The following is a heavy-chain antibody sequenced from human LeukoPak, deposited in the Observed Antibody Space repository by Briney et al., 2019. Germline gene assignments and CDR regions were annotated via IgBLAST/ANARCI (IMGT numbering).Heavy chain of an antibody. CDR2: ISSSGSTI. J-gene: IGHJ4*02. V-gene: IGHV3-11*01. D-gene: IGHD3-3*01. Sequence: KTGGSLRLSCAASGFTSSDYYMSWIRQAPGKGLEWVSYISSSGSTIYYADSVKGRFTISRDNAKNSLYLQMNSLRAEDTAVYYCARRSIEWFFVYWGQGTLVTVSS. CDR1: GFTSSDYY. CDR3: ARRSIEWFFVY.